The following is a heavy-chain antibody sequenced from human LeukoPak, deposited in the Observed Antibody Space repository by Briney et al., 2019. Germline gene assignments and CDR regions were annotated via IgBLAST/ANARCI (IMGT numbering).Heavy chain of an antibody. J-gene: IGHJ4*02. Sequence: ASVKVSCKASGYIFTSYGISWVRQAPGQGLEWMGWISAYNGNTNYVQKFQGSVTMTTDTSTSTAYMELRSLTSDDTAVYYCARGSRPIDHWGQGALVTVSS. V-gene: IGHV1-18*01. CDR1: GYIFTSYG. CDR3: ARGSRPIDH. CDR2: ISAYNGNT. D-gene: IGHD6-13*01.